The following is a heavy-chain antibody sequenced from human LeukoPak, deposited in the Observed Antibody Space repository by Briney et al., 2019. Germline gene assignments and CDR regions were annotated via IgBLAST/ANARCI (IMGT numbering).Heavy chain of an antibody. CDR3: ASGSCSSTSCYRIDY. CDR2: IIPIFGTA. CDR1: GGTFSSYA. J-gene: IGHJ4*02. Sequence: SVKVSCXASGGTFSSYAISWVRRAPGQGLEWMGGIIPIFGTANYAQKFQGRVTITADESTSTAYMELSSLRSEDTAVYYCASGSCSSTSCYRIDYWGQGTLVTVSS. V-gene: IGHV1-69*13. D-gene: IGHD2-2*01.